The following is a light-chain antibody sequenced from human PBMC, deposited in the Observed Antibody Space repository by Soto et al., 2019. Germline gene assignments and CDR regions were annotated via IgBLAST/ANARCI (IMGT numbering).Light chain of an antibody. J-gene: IGKJ1*01. CDR1: QGISSY. Sequence: AIQLTQSPSSLSASVGDRVTITCRASQGISSYLAWYQQKPGRAPKFLIYEASSLESGVPSRFSGSGSGTEFTLTISGLQPDDFATYYCQQYKSYPLTFGQGTKVDIK. CDR3: QQYKSYPLT. CDR2: EAS. V-gene: IGKV1-13*02.